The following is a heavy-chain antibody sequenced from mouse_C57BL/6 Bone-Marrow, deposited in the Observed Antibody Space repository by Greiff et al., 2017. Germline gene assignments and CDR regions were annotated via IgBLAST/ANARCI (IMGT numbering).Heavy chain of an antibody. CDR1: GYTFTSYG. CDR2: IYPRSGNT. D-gene: IGHD2-4*01. V-gene: IGHV1-81*01. Sequence: QVQLQQSGAELARPGASVKLSCKASGYTFTSYGISWVKQRTGQGLEWIGEIYPRSGNTYYNKKIKGKATLTADKSSITAYMELRSLTSEDSAVYFFAICYDDDGFAYWGQGTLVTVSA. J-gene: IGHJ3*01. CDR3: AICYDDDGFAY.